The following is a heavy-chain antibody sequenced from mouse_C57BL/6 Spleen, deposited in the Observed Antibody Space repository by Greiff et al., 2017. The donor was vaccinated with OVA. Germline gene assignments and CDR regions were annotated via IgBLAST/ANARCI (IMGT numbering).Heavy chain of an antibody. CDR2: ISNLAYSI. V-gene: IGHV5-15*01. CDR1: GFTFSDYG. CDR3: ARQGHYYGSIYDAMYY. D-gene: IGHD1-1*01. J-gene: IGHJ4*01. Sequence: EVHLVESGGGLVQPGGSLKLSCAASGFTFSDYGMAWVRQAPRKGPEWVAFISNLAYSIYYADTVTGLFTITRENAKNTLYLEMSILRSEDTAMYYCARQGHYYGSIYDAMYYWGQGTSVTVSS.